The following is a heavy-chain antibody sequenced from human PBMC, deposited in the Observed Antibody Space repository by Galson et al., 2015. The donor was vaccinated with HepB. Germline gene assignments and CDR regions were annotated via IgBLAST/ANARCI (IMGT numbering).Heavy chain of an antibody. J-gene: IGHJ4*02. CDR3: AAPRSGSYYDYFDY. D-gene: IGHD3-10*01. V-gene: IGHV3-23*01. CDR1: GFTFSSYA. CDR2: IRGSGGST. Sequence: LRLSCAASGFTFSSYAMSWVRQAPGKGLEWVSAIRGSGGSTYYADSVKGRFTISRDNSKNTLYLQMNSLRAEDTAVYYCAAPRSGSYYDYFDYWGQGTLVTVSS.